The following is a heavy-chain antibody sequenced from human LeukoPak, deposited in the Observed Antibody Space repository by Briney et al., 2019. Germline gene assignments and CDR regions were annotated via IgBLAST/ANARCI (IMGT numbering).Heavy chain of an antibody. CDR1: GASISSYY. D-gene: IGHD2-15*01. J-gene: IGHJ2*01. CDR3: ATTPGGYCSGGSCYDWYFDL. CDR2: IYYSGSP. V-gene: IGHV4-59*01. Sequence: SETRSLTCTVSGASISSYYWNWIRQTPGKGLEWIGYIYYSGSPKYSPSLKSRVTISLDTSKKQFSLRLNSVTAADTAVYYCATTPGGYCSGGSCYDWYFDLWGRGTLVTVSS.